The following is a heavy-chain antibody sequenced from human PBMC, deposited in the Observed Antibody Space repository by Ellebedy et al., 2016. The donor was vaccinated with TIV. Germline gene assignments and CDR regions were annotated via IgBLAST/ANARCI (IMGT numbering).Heavy chain of an antibody. D-gene: IGHD6-19*01. Sequence: GSLRLSFAVYGGSFSGYYWSWVRQPPGKGLEWFGEMNQSGNTNYNPSLKSRVTKSVDTSKNQFSLRLSSVTAADTAVYYCAEGRSGWYYFDYWGQGTLVTVSS. CDR2: MNQSGNT. CDR3: AEGRSGWYYFDY. CDR1: GGSFSGYY. V-gene: IGHV4-34*01. J-gene: IGHJ4*02.